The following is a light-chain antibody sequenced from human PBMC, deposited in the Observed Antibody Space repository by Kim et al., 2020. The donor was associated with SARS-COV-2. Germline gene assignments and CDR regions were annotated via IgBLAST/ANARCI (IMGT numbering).Light chain of an antibody. CDR3: QQYGSLPRT. J-gene: IGKJ1*01. Sequence: SPGERATRSCRASQSVTSSYLAWYQQKPGQAPRLLIYGASSRATGIPDRISGRGSGTDFTLTISGLEPEDFAVYYCQQYGSLPRTFGQGTKVDIK. V-gene: IGKV3-20*01. CDR1: QSVTSSY. CDR2: GAS.